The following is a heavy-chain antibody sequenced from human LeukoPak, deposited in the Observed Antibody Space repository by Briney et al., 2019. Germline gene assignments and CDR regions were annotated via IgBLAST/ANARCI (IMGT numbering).Heavy chain of an antibody. V-gene: IGHV3-21*01. CDR1: GFTFSSYS. Sequence: GGSLRLSCAASGFTFSSYSMNWVRQAPGKGLEWVSSISSSSSYIYYADSVKGRFAISRDNAENSVYLQMNSLRAEDTAVYYCASPTLESRGNYWYYFDYWGQGTLVTVSS. D-gene: IGHD1-7*01. J-gene: IGHJ4*02. CDR2: ISSSSSYI. CDR3: ASPTLESRGNYWYYFDY.